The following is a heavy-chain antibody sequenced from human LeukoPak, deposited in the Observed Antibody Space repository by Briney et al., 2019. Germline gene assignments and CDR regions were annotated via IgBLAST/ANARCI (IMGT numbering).Heavy chain of an antibody. Sequence: PGGSLRLSCAASGFTFSSYSMTWVRQAPGKGLEWVSYISSSSSTIYYADSVKGRFTISRDNAKNSLYLQMNSLRDEDTAVYYCARGPDYDFWSGYFLFDYWGQGTLVTVSS. V-gene: IGHV3-48*02. CDR3: ARGPDYDFWSGYFLFDY. J-gene: IGHJ4*02. D-gene: IGHD3-3*01. CDR1: GFTFSSYS. CDR2: ISSSSSTI.